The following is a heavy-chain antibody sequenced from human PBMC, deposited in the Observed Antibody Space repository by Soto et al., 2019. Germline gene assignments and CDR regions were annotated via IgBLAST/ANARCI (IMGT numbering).Heavy chain of an antibody. CDR1: GFSFSTYA. CDR3: ARDSTYYDIFDWLSPFDY. V-gene: IGHV3-30-3*01. D-gene: IGHD3-9*01. J-gene: IGHJ4*02. Sequence: GGSLRLSCAASGFSFSTYAMHWVRQTPGKGLEWVAVISYDGDHKYYADSVKGRFTISRDNSKNTLYLQMNSLRAEDTAVYYCARDSTYYDIFDWLSPFDYWGQGTLVTVSS. CDR2: ISYDGDHK.